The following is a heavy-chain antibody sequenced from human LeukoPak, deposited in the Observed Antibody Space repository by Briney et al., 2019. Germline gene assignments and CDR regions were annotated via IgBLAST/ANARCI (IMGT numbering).Heavy chain of an antibody. CDR3: ARDRGRDGYNYVDY. CDR2: IYYSETT. J-gene: IGHJ4*02. Sequence: SETLSLTCSVSGGSISNYFWSWIRQPPGKGLECIGFIYYSETTNYNPSLKSRVTISVDTSKNQFSLKLSSVTAADTAVYYCARDRGRDGYNYVDYWGQGTLVTVSS. CDR1: GGSISNYF. D-gene: IGHD5-24*01. V-gene: IGHV4-59*12.